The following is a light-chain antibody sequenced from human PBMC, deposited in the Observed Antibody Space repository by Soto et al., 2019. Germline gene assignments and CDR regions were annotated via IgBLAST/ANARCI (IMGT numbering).Light chain of an antibody. CDR1: QSVSKW. CDR3: QEYNSDSGYT. V-gene: IGKV1-5*01. J-gene: IGKJ3*01. CDR2: DAS. Sequence: DIPMTQSPSTLSASVGDRVTITCRASQSVSKWLAWYQQKPGKAPKLLIYDASNLESGVPSRFSGSGSGTDFTLRISSLQPADFATYYCQEYNSDSGYTFGPGTTVDV.